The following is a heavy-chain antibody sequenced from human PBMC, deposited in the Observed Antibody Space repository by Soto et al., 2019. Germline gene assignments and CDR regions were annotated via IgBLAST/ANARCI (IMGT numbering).Heavy chain of an antibody. CDR1: GFTFSSSA. CDR3: AAKGQQHLGYYNGLDV. D-gene: IGHD6-13*01. J-gene: IGHJ6*02. Sequence: SVKVSCKASGFTFSSSAVQWVRQARGQRLEWIGWIVVGSGNTIHAQKFQEGVSITRDLSTSTAYMELSSLRSEDTGVYYCAAKGQQHLGYYNGLDVWGQGPTVTVSS. V-gene: IGHV1-58*01. CDR2: IVVGSGNT.